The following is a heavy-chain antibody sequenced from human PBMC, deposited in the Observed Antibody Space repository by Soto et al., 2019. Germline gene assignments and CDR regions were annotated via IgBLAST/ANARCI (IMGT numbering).Heavy chain of an antibody. CDR1: GYTFTSYG. V-gene: IGHV1-18*01. Sequence: ASVKVSCKASGYTFTSYGISWVRQAPGQGLEWMGWISAYNGNTNYAQKLQGRVTMTTDTSTSTAYMELRSLRSDDTAVYYCARDYRASGYCSSTSCYTVPRYYGTDVWGQGTTVTVSS. J-gene: IGHJ6*02. CDR3: ARDYRASGYCSSTSCYTVPRYYGTDV. CDR2: ISAYNGNT. D-gene: IGHD2-2*02.